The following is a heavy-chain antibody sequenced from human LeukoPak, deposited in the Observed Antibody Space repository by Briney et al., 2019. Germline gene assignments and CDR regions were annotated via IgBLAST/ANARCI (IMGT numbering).Heavy chain of an antibody. V-gene: IGHV4-59*01. J-gene: IGHJ4*02. CDR1: GGSISTYY. Sequence: SETLSLTCTVSGGSISTYYWSRIRQPPGKGLEWIGYIYDSGSTNYNPSLKGRVTISEDTSKRQFSLKLRSVTAADTAVYYCARVVGRYCSSTSCYIDYWGQGTLVTVSS. CDR3: ARVVGRYCSSTSCYIDY. D-gene: IGHD2-2*02. CDR2: IYDSGST.